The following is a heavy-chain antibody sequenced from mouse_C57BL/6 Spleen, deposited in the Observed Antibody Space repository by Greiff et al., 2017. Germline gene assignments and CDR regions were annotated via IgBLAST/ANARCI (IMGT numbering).Heavy chain of an antibody. Sequence: QVQLQQSGAAVMMSGASVKLSCKATGYTFTGHWLEWVKQRPGHGLEWIGEILPGSGSTNYNEKFKGKATCTADTSSNTAYMQLSSLTTEDSAIYYCARGLLPLYAMDYWGQGTSVTVSS. CDR3: ARGLLPLYAMDY. CDR1: GYTFTGHW. J-gene: IGHJ4*01. V-gene: IGHV1-9*01. CDR2: ILPGSGST. D-gene: IGHD1-1*01.